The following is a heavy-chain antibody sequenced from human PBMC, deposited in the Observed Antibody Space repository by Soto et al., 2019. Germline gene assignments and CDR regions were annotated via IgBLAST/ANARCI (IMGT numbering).Heavy chain of an antibody. V-gene: IGHV4-39*01. CDR2: IYYSGST. Sequence: PSETLSLTCTVSGGSISSSSYYWGWIRQPPGKGLEWIGSIYYSGSTYYNPSLKSRVTISVDTSKNQFSLRLSSVTAADTAVYYCARLRVDYDILTGYSYYFDYWGQGTLVTVSS. D-gene: IGHD3-9*01. J-gene: IGHJ4*02. CDR3: ARLRVDYDILTGYSYYFDY. CDR1: GGSISSSSYY.